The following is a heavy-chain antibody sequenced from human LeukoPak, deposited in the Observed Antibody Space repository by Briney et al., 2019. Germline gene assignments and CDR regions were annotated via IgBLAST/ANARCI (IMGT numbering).Heavy chain of an antibody. J-gene: IGHJ6*03. CDR3: ARLGGDYDFWSGPLYYYYMDV. CDR2: IYYSGST. D-gene: IGHD3-3*01. V-gene: IGHV4-31*01. Sequence: SETLSLTCTVSGGSISSGGYYWSWIRQHPGKGLEWIGYIYYSGSTYYNPSLKSQVTISVDTSKNQFSLKLSSVTAADTAVYYCARLGGDYDFWSGPLYYYYMDVWGKGTTVTVSS. CDR1: GGSISSGGYY.